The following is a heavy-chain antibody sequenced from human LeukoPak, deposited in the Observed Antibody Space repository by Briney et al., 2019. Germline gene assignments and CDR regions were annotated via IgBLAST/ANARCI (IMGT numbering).Heavy chain of an antibody. Sequence: SQTLSLTCTVSGGSISSGGYYWSWIRQHPGKGLEWIGYIYYSGSTYYNPSLKSRVTISVDTSKNQFSLKLSSVTAADTAVYYCARDFRIAARSDAFDIWGQGTMVTVSS. CDR1: GGSISSGGYY. CDR2: IYYSGST. V-gene: IGHV4-31*03. J-gene: IGHJ3*02. CDR3: ARDFRIAARSDAFDI. D-gene: IGHD6-6*01.